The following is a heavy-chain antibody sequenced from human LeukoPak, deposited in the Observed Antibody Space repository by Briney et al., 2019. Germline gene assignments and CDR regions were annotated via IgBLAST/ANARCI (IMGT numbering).Heavy chain of an antibody. Sequence: GGSLRLSCVASGFTFSDYYMSWVRQAPGKGLEWVSLLYTDDTTIYADSVEGRFTISRDDSKNTIYPHMTTLRGEDTAVYYCARGGAFYWNPRYWGQGTLVTVSS. V-gene: IGHV3-53*01. J-gene: IGHJ4*02. CDR1: GFTFSDYY. CDR3: ARGGAFYWNPRY. D-gene: IGHD1-1*01. CDR2: LYTDDTT.